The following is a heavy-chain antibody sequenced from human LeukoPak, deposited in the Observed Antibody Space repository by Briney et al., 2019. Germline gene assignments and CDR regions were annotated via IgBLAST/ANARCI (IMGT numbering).Heavy chain of an antibody. CDR1: GFTFSSYW. CDR2: INSDGSST. V-gene: IGHV3-74*01. D-gene: IGHD5-12*01. Sequence: PGGSLRLSCAASGFTFSSYWMHWVRQAPGKGLVWVSRINSDGSSTSYADSVKGRFTISRDNAKNTLYLQMNSLRAEDTAVYYCARDEERSYDSLSHYYYGMDVWGQGTTVTVSS. J-gene: IGHJ6*02. CDR3: ARDEERSYDSLSHYYYGMDV.